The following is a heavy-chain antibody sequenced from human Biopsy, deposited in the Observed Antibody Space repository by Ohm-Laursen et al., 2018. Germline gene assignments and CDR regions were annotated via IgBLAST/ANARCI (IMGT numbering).Heavy chain of an antibody. CDR3: ARLYRLDDYWNDDPPDAFDV. J-gene: IGHJ3*01. CDR2: VSVRGST. CDR1: GGSITSNY. Sequence: SDTLSLTCTVSGGSITSNYWSWIRQPPGPGLELIGYVSVRGSTNSNPSLRRRVSITVDTSNRQYSLRLTSVTAADTAVFFCARLYRLDDYWNDDPPDAFDVWGQGTMVTVPS. V-gene: IGHV4-59*07. D-gene: IGHD3-3*01.